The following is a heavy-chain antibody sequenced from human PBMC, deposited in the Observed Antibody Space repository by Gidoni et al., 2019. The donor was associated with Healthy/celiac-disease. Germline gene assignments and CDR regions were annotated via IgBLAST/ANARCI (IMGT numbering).Heavy chain of an antibody. CDR2: IYSGGST. CDR3: ARDVTSSSSTYGMDV. V-gene: IGHV3-66*02. D-gene: IGHD6-6*01. CDR1: GFTGGSNY. J-gene: IGHJ6*02. Sequence: EVQLVESGGGLVKPGGSLGLSCAASGFTGGSNYMSWVRRAPGKGLEGVSVIYSGGSTYYADSVKGRFTISRDNSKNTLYLQMNSLRAEDTAVYYCARDVTSSSSTYGMDVWGQGTTVTVSS.